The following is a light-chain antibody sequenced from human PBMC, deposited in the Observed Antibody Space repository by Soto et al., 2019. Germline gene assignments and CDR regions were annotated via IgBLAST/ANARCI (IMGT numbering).Light chain of an antibody. J-gene: IGLJ2*01. CDR3: AAWDDSLHVV. CDR2: SKY. V-gene: IGLV1-44*01. Sequence: QSVLTQPPSASGTPGQRVTISCSGSSSNIGSNTVNWYQQLPGTAPKLLIYSKYQRPSGVPDRFSGSKSGTSASLAISGLQSEDEADYYCAAWDDSLHVVFGGGTKLTVL. CDR1: SSNIGSNT.